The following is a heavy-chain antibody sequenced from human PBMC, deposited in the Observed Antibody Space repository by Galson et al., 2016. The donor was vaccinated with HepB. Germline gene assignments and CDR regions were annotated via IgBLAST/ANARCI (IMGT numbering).Heavy chain of an antibody. Sequence: SLRLSCAASGFTSSNYGMHWARQAAGKGLEWVAVIWYDGSEKYYADSVKGRFTISRDNYKNTLYLQINSLRAEDTAVYYCARESPTTAGAFDIWGQGTMVTVSS. CDR3: ARESPTTAGAFDI. D-gene: IGHD4-17*01. CDR2: IWYDGSEK. J-gene: IGHJ3*02. CDR1: GFTSSNYG. V-gene: IGHV3-33*01.